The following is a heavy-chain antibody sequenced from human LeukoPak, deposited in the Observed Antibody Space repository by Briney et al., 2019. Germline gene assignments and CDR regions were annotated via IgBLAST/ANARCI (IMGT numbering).Heavy chain of an antibody. Sequence: GGSLRLSCAASGFTVRSNYMSWVREAPGKGLEWVSVIYSGGSTYYADSVKGRFTISRHNSKNTLYLQMNSLRAEDTAVYYCARRAGTSFDPWGQGTLVTVSS. J-gene: IGHJ5*02. V-gene: IGHV3-53*04. CDR1: GFTVRSNY. CDR2: IYSGGST. D-gene: IGHD6-13*01. CDR3: ARRAGTSFDP.